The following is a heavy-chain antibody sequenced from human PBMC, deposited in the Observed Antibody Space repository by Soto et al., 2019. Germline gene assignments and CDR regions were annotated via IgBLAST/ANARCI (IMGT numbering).Heavy chain of an antibody. CDR3: AGEDYGSDY. Sequence: SETLSLTCTVSGGSISSYYWSWIRQPPGKGLEWIGYIYYSGSTNYNPSLKSRVTISVDTSKNQFSLKLSSVTAADTAVYYCAGEDYGSDYWGQGTLVTVSS. CDR1: GGSISSYY. CDR2: IYYSGST. V-gene: IGHV4-59*01. D-gene: IGHD4-17*01. J-gene: IGHJ4*02.